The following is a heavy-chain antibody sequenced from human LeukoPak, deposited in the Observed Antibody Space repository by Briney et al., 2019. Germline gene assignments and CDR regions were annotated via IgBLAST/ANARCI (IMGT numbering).Heavy chain of an antibody. CDR1: VGTFSSYA. Sequence: SVKVSCKASVGTFSSYAISWVRQAPGPGLEWVGRIIPILGIANYAQKFNGRVTITADKSTSTAYMELSSLRSEDTAVYYCAAGYYSDSSGYYEAFDIWGQGTMVTVSS. D-gene: IGHD3-22*01. CDR3: AAGYYSDSSGYYEAFDI. CDR2: IIPILGIA. J-gene: IGHJ3*02. V-gene: IGHV1-69*04.